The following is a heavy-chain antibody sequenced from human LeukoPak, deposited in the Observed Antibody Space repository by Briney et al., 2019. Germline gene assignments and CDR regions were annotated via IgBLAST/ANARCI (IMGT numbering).Heavy chain of an antibody. D-gene: IGHD3-3*01. J-gene: IGHJ4*02. Sequence: GGSLRLSCAASGFTFSSYSMNWVRQAPGKGLEWVSSISSSSSYIYYADSVKGRFTISRDNAKNSLYLQMNSLRAEDTAVYYCAKDRRFLEWLLLDYWGQGTLVTVSS. CDR3: AKDRRFLEWLLLDY. CDR1: GFTFSSYS. V-gene: IGHV3-21*04. CDR2: ISSSSSYI.